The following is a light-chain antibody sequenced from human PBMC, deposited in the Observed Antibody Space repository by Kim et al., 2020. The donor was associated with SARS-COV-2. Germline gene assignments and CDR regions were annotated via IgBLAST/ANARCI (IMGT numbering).Light chain of an antibody. CDR2: GAS. V-gene: IGKV3-20*01. J-gene: IGKJ1*01. CDR3: QQYGNSPRT. CDR1: QSVSSSY. Sequence: LTPGERATPSCRASQSVSSSYLAWYQQKPGQAPRLLIYGASSRATGIPDRFSGSGSGTDFTLTISRLEPEDFAVYYCQQYGNSPRTFGQGTKLEI.